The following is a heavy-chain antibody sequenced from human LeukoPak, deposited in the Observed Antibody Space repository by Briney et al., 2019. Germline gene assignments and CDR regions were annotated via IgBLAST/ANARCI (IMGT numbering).Heavy chain of an antibody. D-gene: IGHD3-10*01. CDR1: GGSISGYY. V-gene: IGHV4-59*01. CDR3: ARVRSSGYYYGGNWFDP. J-gene: IGHJ5*02. Sequence: PSETLSLTCSVSGGSISGYYWSWIRQAPGKGLEWIGYFYSSGNSNSNPSLKSRVTISGDSSRSQLSLKLSSVTAADTAVYYCARVRSSGYYYGGNWFDPWGQGTLVTVSS. CDR2: FYSSGNS.